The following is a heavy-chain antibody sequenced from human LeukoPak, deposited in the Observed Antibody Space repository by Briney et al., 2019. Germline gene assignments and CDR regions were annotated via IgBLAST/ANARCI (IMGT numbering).Heavy chain of an antibody. D-gene: IGHD6-19*01. CDR1: GFIFSNYA. CDR3: VKGPRPDITVAHTVEN. CDR2: ISSRGDDT. V-gene: IGHV3-23*01. Sequence: AGGSLRLSCAASGFIFSNYAMSWVRQVPGRGLEWVSTISSRGDDTYVADSVKGRFTISRDNSKNSLYLQMNTVRAEDTAVYYCVKGPRPDITVAHTVENWGQGTLVTVSS. J-gene: IGHJ4*02.